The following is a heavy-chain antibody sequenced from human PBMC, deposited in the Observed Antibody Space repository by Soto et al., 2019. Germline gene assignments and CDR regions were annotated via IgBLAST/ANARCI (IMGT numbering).Heavy chain of an antibody. V-gene: IGHV6-1*01. Sequence: SQTLSLTCAISGDSVSSNSAAWNWIRPYPSRGLEWLGRTYYRSKWYNDYAVSVKSRIPINPDTSKNQFSRQLNSVTPEDTAVYYCARVGRGWGYCSGGSCYPPYYYYMDVWVKGTTVTVSS. J-gene: IGHJ6*03. CDR2: TYYRSKWYN. D-gene: IGHD2-15*01. CDR1: GDSVSSNSAA. CDR3: ARVGRGWGYCSGGSCYPPYYYYMDV.